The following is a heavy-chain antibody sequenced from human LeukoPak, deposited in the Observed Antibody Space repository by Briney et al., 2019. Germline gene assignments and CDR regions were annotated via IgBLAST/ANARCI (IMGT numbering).Heavy chain of an antibody. Sequence: SETLSLTCAVYGGSFSGYYWSWIRQPPGKGLEWIGEINHSGSTNYNPSLKSRVTISVDTSKNQFSLKLSSVTAADTAVYYCARAPPHGAGGTNFDYWGQGTLVTVSS. CDR3: ARAPPHGAGGTNFDY. CDR2: INHSGST. D-gene: IGHD2-15*01. V-gene: IGHV4-34*01. CDR1: GGSFSGYY. J-gene: IGHJ4*02.